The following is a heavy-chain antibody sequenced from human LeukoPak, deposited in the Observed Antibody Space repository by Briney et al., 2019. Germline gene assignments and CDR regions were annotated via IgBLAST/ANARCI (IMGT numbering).Heavy chain of an antibody. D-gene: IGHD2-21*02. V-gene: IGHV1-2*06. CDR3: ARDRCGGDRYYFDL. CDR2: INPNSGGT. J-gene: IGHJ2*01. CDR1: GYTFTVYY. Sequence: ASVTVSCKASGYTFTVYYMHWVRQAPGQGLEWMGRINPNSGGTNYAQKFQGRVTMTRDTSISTAYMDLSRLRFDDTAVYYCARDRCGGDRYYFDLWGRGTLVTVSS.